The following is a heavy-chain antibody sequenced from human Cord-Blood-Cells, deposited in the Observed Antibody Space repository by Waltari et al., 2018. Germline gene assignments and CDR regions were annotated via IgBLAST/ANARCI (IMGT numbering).Heavy chain of an antibody. CDR1: GFTFSSYE. CDR2: ISSSGSTI. D-gene: IGHD3-10*01. Sequence: VQLVESGGGLVQPGGSLRPSCAASGFTFSSYEMNWVRQAPGKGLEWVSYISSSGSTIYYADSVKGRFTISRDNAKNSLYLQMNSLRAEDTAVYYCARDGVLLWFGELFDYWGQGTLVTVSS. V-gene: IGHV3-48*03. CDR3: ARDGVLLWFGELFDY. J-gene: IGHJ4*02.